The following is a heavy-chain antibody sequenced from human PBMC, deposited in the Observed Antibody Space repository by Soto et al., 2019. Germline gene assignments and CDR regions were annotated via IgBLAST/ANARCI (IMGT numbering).Heavy chain of an antibody. J-gene: IGHJ4*02. V-gene: IGHV4-31*03. CDR3: ARAGTTWHNY. CDR1: GGSMSSGGYY. Sequence: SVSGGSMSSGGYYWSWIRQHPGKGLEWIGYIYYSGSTYYNPSLKSRVAISVDTSKNQFSLKLSSVTAADTAVYYCARAGTTWHNYWGQGILVTASS. CDR2: IYYSGST.